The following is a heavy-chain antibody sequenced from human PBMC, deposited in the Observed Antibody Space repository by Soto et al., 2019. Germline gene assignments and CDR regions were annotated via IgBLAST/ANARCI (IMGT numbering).Heavy chain of an antibody. D-gene: IGHD6-19*01. J-gene: IGHJ5*02. CDR2: TYYRSKWYN. CDR3: ARGPIKQWLVNWFDP. Sequence: SQTLPLTCALSGGSFSSNRSAWNWLRQSPTRGLEWLGRTYYRSKWYNDYAVSVKSRITINPDTSKNQFSLQLNSVTPEDTAVYYCARGPIKQWLVNWFDPWGQGTLVTVSS. CDR1: GGSFSSNRSA. V-gene: IGHV6-1*01.